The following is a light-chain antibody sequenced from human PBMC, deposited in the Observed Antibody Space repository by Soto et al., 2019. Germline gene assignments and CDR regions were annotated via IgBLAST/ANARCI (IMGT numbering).Light chain of an antibody. J-gene: IGLJ2*01. CDR3: SSYTTFSALGV. CDR1: SSDVGGYNY. Sequence: QSALTQPASVSGSPGQSITISCTGTSSDVGGYNYVSWYQQHPGKAPKRIIYDVSDRPPGVSNRFSGSKSGNTASLTISGLQAEDEADYYCSSYTTFSALGVFGGGTQLTVL. CDR2: DVS. V-gene: IGLV2-14*03.